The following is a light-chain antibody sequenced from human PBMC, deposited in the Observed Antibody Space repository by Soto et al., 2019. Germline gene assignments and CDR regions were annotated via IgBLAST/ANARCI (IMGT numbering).Light chain of an antibody. CDR2: DAS. V-gene: IGKV3-11*01. CDR3: WQGTDWHPGT. CDR1: QSSSAF. Sequence: EIVLTQSPATVSLSPGDRATLSCRARQSSSAFLAWDRHKPGQAPRLLIYDASNRAAGSPDWFRGSGSGTDFTLTISSIEPEDFALYYCWQGTDWHPGTFGQGTKVDTK. J-gene: IGKJ1*01.